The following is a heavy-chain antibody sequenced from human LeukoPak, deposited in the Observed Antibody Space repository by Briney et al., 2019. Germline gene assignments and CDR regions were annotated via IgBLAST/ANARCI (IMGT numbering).Heavy chain of an antibody. V-gene: IGHV4-34*01. CDR3: ARGPPADYYDSSGYLLFDY. D-gene: IGHD3-22*01. J-gene: IGHJ4*02. CDR1: GGSFSGYY. CDR2: INHSGST. Sequence: SETLSLTSAVYGGSFSGYYWSWIRQPPGKGLEWIGEINHSGSTNYNPSLKSRVTISVDTSKNQFSLKLSSVTAADTAVYYCARGPPADYYDSSGYLLFDYWGQGTLVTVSS.